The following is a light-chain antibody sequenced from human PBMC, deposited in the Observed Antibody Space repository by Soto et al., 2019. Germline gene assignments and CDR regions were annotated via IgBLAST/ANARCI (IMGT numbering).Light chain of an antibody. CDR3: QSYDSSMSGVV. CDR1: SSNIGAGYD. Sequence: QSVLTQPASVSGAPGQRVTISCTGSSSNIGAGYDVHWYQQLPGTAPKLLIYGNSNRPSGVTERFSGSKSVTSASLAITGLQAEDEADYYCQSYDSSMSGVVFGGGTKLTVL. V-gene: IGLV1-40*01. J-gene: IGLJ2*01. CDR2: GNS.